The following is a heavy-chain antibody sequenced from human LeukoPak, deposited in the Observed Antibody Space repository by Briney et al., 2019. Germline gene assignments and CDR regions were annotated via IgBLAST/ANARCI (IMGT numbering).Heavy chain of an antibody. CDR1: GMTFDDYA. CDR3: AKGFSVLASNHYFYYYGMDV. CDR2: ISGDGGST. Sequence: PSGGSLRLSCAASGMTFDDYAMHWVRRAPGKGLEWVSLISGDGGSTYYADSVKGRFTISRDNGKNSLYLQMTNLRTEDTALYYCAKGFSVLASNHYFYYYGMDVWGQGTTVTVSS. V-gene: IGHV3-43*02. D-gene: IGHD3-3*01. J-gene: IGHJ6*02.